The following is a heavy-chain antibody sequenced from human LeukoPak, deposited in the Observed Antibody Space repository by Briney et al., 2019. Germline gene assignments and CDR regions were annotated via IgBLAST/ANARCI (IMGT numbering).Heavy chain of an antibody. CDR1: GGTFSSYA. D-gene: IGHD3-10*01. Sequence: GASVKVSCKASGGTFSSYAISWVRQAPGQGLEWMGRIIPILGIANYAQKFQGRVTITADKSTSTAYMELSSLRSEDAAVYYCARAPYGSGSYYNGFWTPWFDPWGQGTLVTVSS. J-gene: IGHJ5*02. CDR3: ARAPYGSGSYYNGFWTPWFDP. V-gene: IGHV1-69*04. CDR2: IIPILGIA.